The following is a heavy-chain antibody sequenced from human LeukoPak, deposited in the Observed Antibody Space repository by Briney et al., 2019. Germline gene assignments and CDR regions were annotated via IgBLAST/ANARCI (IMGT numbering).Heavy chain of an antibody. J-gene: IGHJ5*02. Sequence: SETLSLTCAVYGGSFSGYYWSWIRQPPGKGLEWIGEINHSGSTNYHPSPKSRVTISVHTSKTQSSLKLSSVTAAETAVYYCARGGQYQLLWGGNWSDPSGQGTLGTASS. CDR3: ARGGQYQLLWGGNWSDP. CDR2: INHSGST. D-gene: IGHD2-2*01. CDR1: GGSFSGYY. V-gene: IGHV4-34*01.